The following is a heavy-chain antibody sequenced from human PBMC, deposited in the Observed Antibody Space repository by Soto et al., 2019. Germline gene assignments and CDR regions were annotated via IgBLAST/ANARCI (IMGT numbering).Heavy chain of an antibody. CDR2: IYYSGST. D-gene: IGHD2-2*01. Sequence: SETLSLTCTVSGGSISSSSYYWGWIRQPPGKGLEWIGSIYYSGSTYYNPSLKSRVTISVDTSKNQFSLKLSSVTAADTAVYYCARLRGTSWHDYYYYYGMDVWGQGTTVTVSS. CDR3: ARLRGTSWHDYYYYYGMDV. J-gene: IGHJ6*02. CDR1: GGSISSSSYY. V-gene: IGHV4-39*01.